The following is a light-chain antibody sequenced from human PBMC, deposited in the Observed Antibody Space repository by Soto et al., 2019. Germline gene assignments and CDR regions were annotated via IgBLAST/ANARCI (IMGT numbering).Light chain of an antibody. CDR3: LQHNSFPRA. J-gene: IGKJ4*01. V-gene: IGKV1-17*01. CDR1: QAIGND. Sequence: QITQSPSSLSASVGDRVTITCRASQAIGNDLGWYQQKPGKAPNRLIYSASRLQSGVPSRFSGSGSGTELTITISSLQPEDCETYYCLQHNSFPRAFGAGTKVDIK. CDR2: SAS.